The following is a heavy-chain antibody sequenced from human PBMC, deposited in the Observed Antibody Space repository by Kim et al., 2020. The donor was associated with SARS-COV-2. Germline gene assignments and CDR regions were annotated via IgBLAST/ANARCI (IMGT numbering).Heavy chain of an antibody. V-gene: IGHV3-23*01. CDR2: ISGSGGST. J-gene: IGHJ6*02. CDR3: AKNYYYYYAMDV. CDR1: GFTFSSYA. Sequence: GGSLRLSCAASGFTFSSYAMSWVRQAPGKWPEWVSAISGSGGSTYYADSVKGRFTISRDNSRNTLFLQMNSLRAEDTAVYYCAKNYYYYYAMDVWGQGTSVTVSS.